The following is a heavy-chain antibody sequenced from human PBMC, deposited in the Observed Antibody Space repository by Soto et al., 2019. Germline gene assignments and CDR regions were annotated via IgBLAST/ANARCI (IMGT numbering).Heavy chain of an antibody. J-gene: IGHJ4*02. CDR1: GGSFSGYY. Sequence: SETLSLTCAVYGGSFSGYYWSWIRQPPGKGLEWIGEINHSGSTNYNPSLKSRVTISVDTSKNQFSLKLSSVTAADTAVYYCARVGGYSYGSDYRGQGTLVTVSS. CDR2: INHSGST. V-gene: IGHV4-34*01. CDR3: ARVGGYSYGSDY. D-gene: IGHD5-18*01.